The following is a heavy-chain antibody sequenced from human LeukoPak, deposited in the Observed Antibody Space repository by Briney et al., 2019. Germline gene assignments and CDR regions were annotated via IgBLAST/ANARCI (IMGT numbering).Heavy chain of an antibody. V-gene: IGHV1-18*01. J-gene: IGHJ3*02. CDR2: ISAYNGNT. D-gene: IGHD2-15*01. CDR1: GYTFTSYG. CDR3: ARDRVVVVVAATDDAFDI. Sequence: ASVKVSCKASGYTFTSYGISWVRQAPGQGLEWMGWISAYNGNTNYAQKLQGRVTMTTDASTSTAYMELRSLRSDDTAVYYCARDRVVVVVAATDDAFDIWGQGTMVTVSS.